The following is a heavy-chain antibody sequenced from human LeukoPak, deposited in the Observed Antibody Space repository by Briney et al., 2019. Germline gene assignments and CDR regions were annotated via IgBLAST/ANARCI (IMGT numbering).Heavy chain of an antibody. CDR2: INNFGGST. J-gene: IGHJ4*02. CDR1: GLTFSSYS. CDR3: ARYWNDRYFDY. V-gene: IGHV3-23*01. D-gene: IGHD1-1*01. Sequence: GGSLRLSCAASGLTFSSYSKGWVRQAPGEGLEWVSVINNFGGSTFYADSVKGRFTISRDNSKSTLYLQMNSLRAEDTAVYYCARYWNDRYFDYWGRGTLVTVSS.